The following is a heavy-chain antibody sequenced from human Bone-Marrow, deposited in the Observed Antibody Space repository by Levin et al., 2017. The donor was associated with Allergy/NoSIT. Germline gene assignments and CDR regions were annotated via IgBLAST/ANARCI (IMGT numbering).Heavy chain of an antibody. CDR3: AKGSYCSAGTCYSRLGY. D-gene: IGHD2-15*01. CDR1: GFTFSSDV. J-gene: IGHJ4*02. V-gene: IGHV3-23*01. CDR2: ISVSGGTT. Sequence: GGSLRLSCAGSGFTFSSDVMSWVRQAPGKGLEWVSGISVSGGTTYYADSVKGRFTISRDNSKNTLYLQMNSLRAEDTAVYYCAKGSYCSAGTCYSRLGYWGQGTLVTVSS.